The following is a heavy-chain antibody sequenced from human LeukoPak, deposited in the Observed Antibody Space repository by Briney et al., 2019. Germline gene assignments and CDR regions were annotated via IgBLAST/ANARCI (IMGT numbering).Heavy chain of an antibody. Sequence: GGSLRLSCAASGFTFSSYWMSWVRQAPGKGLEWVANINQDGSEKYYVDSVKGRFTFSRDNAKNTLYLQMNSLRAEDTAVYYCARQYGDPYWYFDLWGRGTLVTVSS. CDR3: ARQYGDPYWYFDL. D-gene: IGHD4-17*01. CDR1: GFTFSSYW. V-gene: IGHV3-7*01. J-gene: IGHJ2*01. CDR2: INQDGSEK.